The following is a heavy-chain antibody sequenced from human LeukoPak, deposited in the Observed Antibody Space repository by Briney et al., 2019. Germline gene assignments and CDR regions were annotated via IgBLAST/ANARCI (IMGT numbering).Heavy chain of an antibody. CDR1: GFTFSSYG. V-gene: IGHV3-23*01. J-gene: IGHJ4*02. Sequence: GGSLRLSCAASGFTFSSYGMSWVRHAPGKGLEWVSAISGSGGSTYYADSVKGRFTIPRDNSKNTLYLQMNSLRAEDTAVYYCAKAKYYGSGSRPPDDYWGQGTLVTVSS. D-gene: IGHD3-10*01. CDR2: ISGSGGST. CDR3: AKAKYYGSGSRPPDDY.